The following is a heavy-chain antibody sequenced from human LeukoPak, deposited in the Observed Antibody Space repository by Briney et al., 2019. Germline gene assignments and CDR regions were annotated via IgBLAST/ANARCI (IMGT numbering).Heavy chain of an antibody. D-gene: IGHD2-21*01. CDR1: GFIFNIYW. CDR2: IKQDGSEK. CDR3: ATGSIRF. V-gene: IGHV3-7*03. J-gene: IGHJ4*02. Sequence: GGSLRLSCAVSGFIFNIYWMNWVRQAPGKGLEWVANIKQDGSEKYYVDSVKGRFTISRDNAKNSLYLQMNSLRVEDTAMYFCATGSIRFWGQGTLVTVSS.